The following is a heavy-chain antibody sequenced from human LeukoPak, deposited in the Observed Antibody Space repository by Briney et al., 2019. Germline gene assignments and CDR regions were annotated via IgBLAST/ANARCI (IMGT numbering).Heavy chain of an antibody. J-gene: IGHJ6*03. Sequence: PGGSLRLSCAASGFTFSSYWMSWVRQAPGKGLEWVANIKQDGSEKYYVDSVKGRFTISRDNAKNSLYLQMNSLRAEDTAVYYCARARSSRAYYYYYYMDVWGKGTTVTISS. CDR1: GFTFSSYW. V-gene: IGHV3-7*01. D-gene: IGHD6-19*01. CDR2: IKQDGSEK. CDR3: ARARSSRAYYYYYYMDV.